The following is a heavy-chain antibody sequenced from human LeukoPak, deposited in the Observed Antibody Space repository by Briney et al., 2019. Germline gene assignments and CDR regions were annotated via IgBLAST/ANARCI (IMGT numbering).Heavy chain of an antibody. CDR2: MRSKTYDETP. D-gene: IGHD3-3*01. CDR1: GFTFGDSG. J-gene: IGHJ4*02. V-gene: IGHV3-49*04. CDR3: TRAPNYDFWLDY. Sequence: GGSLRLSCTGSGFTFGDSGINWVRPAPGKGLEWVGFMRSKTYDETPQYAASVRGRFTISRDDSKSIAYLQMNSLETEDTAVYYCTRAPNYDFWLDYWGQGTLVTVSS.